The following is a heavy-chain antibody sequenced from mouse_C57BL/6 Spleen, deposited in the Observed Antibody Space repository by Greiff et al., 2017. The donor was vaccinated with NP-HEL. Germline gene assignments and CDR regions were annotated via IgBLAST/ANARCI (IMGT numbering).Heavy chain of an antibody. CDR1: GYTFTGYW. V-gene: IGHV1-9*01. Sequence: QVTLKVSGAELMKPGASVKLSCKATGYTFTGYWIEWVKQRPGHGLEWIGEILPGSGSTNYNEKFKGKATLTVDTSSSTAYMQLSSLTTEDSAIYYYAGWGGAYWGQGTLVTVSA. CDR3: AGWGGAY. CDR2: ILPGSGST. J-gene: IGHJ3*01.